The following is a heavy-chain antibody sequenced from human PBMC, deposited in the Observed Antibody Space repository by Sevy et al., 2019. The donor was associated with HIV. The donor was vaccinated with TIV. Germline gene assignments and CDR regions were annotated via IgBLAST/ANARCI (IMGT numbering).Heavy chain of an antibody. CDR2: IYTSGSS. CDR3: ASAHSGFFPFDY. D-gene: IGHD3-22*01. CDR1: GGSISSGSHY. V-gene: IGHV4-61*02. Sequence: SETLSLTCTVSGGSISSGSHYWSWIRQPAGKGLEWIGRIYTSGSSDFNPSLQSRVTMSVDTSKNQFSLKLTSVTAADTALYYCASAHSGFFPFDYWGQGTLVTVSS. J-gene: IGHJ4*02.